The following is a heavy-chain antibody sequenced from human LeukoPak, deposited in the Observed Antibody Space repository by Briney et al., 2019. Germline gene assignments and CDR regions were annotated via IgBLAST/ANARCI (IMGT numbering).Heavy chain of an antibody. D-gene: IGHD3-22*01. Sequence: PGGSLRLSCAASGFTFSSYAMSWVRQAPGKGLEWVSAISGSGGSTYYADSVKGRFTISRDNSKNTLYLQMNSLRAEDTALYYCAKSHYYDSSGYYYWGQGTLVTVSS. CDR2: ISGSGGST. CDR1: GFTFSSYA. CDR3: AKSHYYDSSGYYY. J-gene: IGHJ4*02. V-gene: IGHV3-23*01.